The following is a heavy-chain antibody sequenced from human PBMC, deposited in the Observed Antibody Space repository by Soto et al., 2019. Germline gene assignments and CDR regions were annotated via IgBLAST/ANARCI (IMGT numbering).Heavy chain of an antibody. V-gene: IGHV3-33*01. J-gene: IGHJ5*02. CDR1: GFTFTSYG. D-gene: IGHD4-17*01. CDR2: IWYDGSKK. CDR3: ARDQLRSYLSGFRWLLSRDNWFAP. Sequence: QVQLVESGGGVVQPGRSLRLSCAASGFTFTSYGMHWVRQAPGKGLEWVAVIWYDGSKKYYADSVKGRFTISRDNSKNTLYLLMNSLRAEDTAVYYCARDQLRSYLSGFRWLLSRDNWFAPWGQGTLVTVSS.